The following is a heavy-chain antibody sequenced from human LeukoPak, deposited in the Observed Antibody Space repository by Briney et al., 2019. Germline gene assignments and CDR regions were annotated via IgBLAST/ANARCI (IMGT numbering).Heavy chain of an antibody. CDR1: GFTFSSYA. CDR2: ISYDGSNK. V-gene: IGHV3-30*04. Sequence: GGSLRLSCAASGFTFSSYARHWVRQAPGKGLEWVAVISYDGSNKYYADSVQGRFTISRDNSKNTLYLQMNSLRAEDTAVYYCARDLAVGFDYWGQGTLVTVSS. D-gene: IGHD2-15*01. CDR3: ARDLAVGFDY. J-gene: IGHJ4*02.